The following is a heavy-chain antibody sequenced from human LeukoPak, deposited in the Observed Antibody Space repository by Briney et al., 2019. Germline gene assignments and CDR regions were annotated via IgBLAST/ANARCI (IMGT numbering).Heavy chain of an antibody. D-gene: IGHD3-16*01. CDR3: ARNRGNSKALLGDPDLPSFNS. CDR2: ISSSSSTI. Sequence: GGSLRLSCAASGFTFSSYSMNWVRQAPGKGLEWVSYISSSSSTIYYADSVKGRFTISRDNAKNSLYLQMNSLRDEDTAVYYWARNRGNSKALLGDPDLPSFNSWGKGTLVTVSS. CDR1: GFTFSSYS. J-gene: IGHJ4*02. V-gene: IGHV3-48*02.